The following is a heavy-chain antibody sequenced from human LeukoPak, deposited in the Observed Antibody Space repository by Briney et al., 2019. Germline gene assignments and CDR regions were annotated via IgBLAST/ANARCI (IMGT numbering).Heavy chain of an antibody. CDR2: ISSSGSTI. D-gene: IGHD3-22*01. CDR1: GFTFSYYS. J-gene: IGHJ4*02. Sequence: PGGSLRLSCVASGFTFSYYSMNWVRRAPGKGLEWVSYISSSGSTIYYADSVKGRFTISRDNAKNSLYLQMNSLRAEDTAVYYCARGGTPNYSDSSGYYFGQFWGQGTLVTVSS. V-gene: IGHV3-48*04. CDR3: ARGGTPNYSDSSGYYFGQF.